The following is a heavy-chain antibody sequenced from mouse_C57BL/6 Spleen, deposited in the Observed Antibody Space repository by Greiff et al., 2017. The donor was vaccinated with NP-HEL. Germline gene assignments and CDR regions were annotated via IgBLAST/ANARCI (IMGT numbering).Heavy chain of an antibody. J-gene: IGHJ4*01. CDR3: ARRSAYYGNSYAMDY. Sequence: EVKVVESEGGLVQPGSSMKLSCTASGFTFSDYYMAWVRQVPEKGLEWVANINYDGSSTYYLDSLKSRFIISRDNAKNILYLQMSSLKSEDTATYYCARRSAYYGNSYAMDYWGQGTSVTVSS. V-gene: IGHV5-16*02. CDR1: GFTFSDYY. D-gene: IGHD2-10*01. CDR2: INYDGSST.